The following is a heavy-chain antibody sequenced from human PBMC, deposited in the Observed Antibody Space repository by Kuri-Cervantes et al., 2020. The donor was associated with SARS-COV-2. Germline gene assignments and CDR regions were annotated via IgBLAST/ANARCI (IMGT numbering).Heavy chain of an antibody. V-gene: IGHV4-59*01. CDR3: ARGTNIAAAGTLDY. CDR2: IYYSGST. CDR1: GGSISSYY. D-gene: IGHD6-13*01. Sequence: ESLKISCTVSGGSISSYYWSWLRQPPGKGLEWIGYIYYSGSTNYNPSLKSRVTISVDTSKNQFSLKLSSVTAVDTAVYYCARGTNIAAAGTLDYWGQGTLVTVSS. J-gene: IGHJ4*02.